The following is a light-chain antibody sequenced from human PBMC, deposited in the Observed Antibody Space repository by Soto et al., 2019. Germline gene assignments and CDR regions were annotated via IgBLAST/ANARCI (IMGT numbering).Light chain of an antibody. CDR1: HSVSSKF. CDR2: AAS. CDR3: QQSGSSPPT. V-gene: IGKV3-20*01. J-gene: IGKJ1*01. Sequence: PGERAALSCRASHSVSSKFLAWYQQKPGQAPRLLIYAASNRATGIPDRFSGSGSGTDFTLTISRLEPEDFAVYYCQQSGSSPPTFGQGTKVEIK.